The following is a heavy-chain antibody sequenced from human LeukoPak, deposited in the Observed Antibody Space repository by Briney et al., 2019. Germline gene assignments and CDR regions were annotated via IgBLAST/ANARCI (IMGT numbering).Heavy chain of an antibody. J-gene: IGHJ3*02. Sequence: PGGSLRLSCAASGFTFSSYAMHWVRQAPGKGLEWVAVISYDGSNKYYADSVKGRFTISRDNSKNTLYLQMNSLRAEDTAVYYCARDLHGALDFDIWGQGTMVTVSS. CDR2: ISYDGSNK. D-gene: IGHD3-16*01. V-gene: IGHV3-30*04. CDR3: ARDLHGALDFDI. CDR1: GFTFSSYA.